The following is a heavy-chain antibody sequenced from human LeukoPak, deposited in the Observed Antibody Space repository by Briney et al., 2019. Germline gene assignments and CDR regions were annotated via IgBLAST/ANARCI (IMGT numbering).Heavy chain of an antibody. Sequence: PSETLSLTCTVSGYSISSGYYWGWIRQPPGKGLEWIGSIYHSGSTYYNPSLKSRVTISVDTSKNQFSLKLSSVTAADTAVYYCVSEGRIAAAGDDGFDPWGQGTLVTVSS. CDR1: GYSISSGYY. D-gene: IGHD6-13*01. V-gene: IGHV4-38-2*02. CDR2: IYHSGST. CDR3: VSEGRIAAAGDDGFDP. J-gene: IGHJ5*02.